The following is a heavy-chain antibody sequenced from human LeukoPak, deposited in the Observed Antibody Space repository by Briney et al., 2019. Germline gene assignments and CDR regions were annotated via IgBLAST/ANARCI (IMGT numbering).Heavy chain of an antibody. CDR3: ARDNSVGDNAWWFDP. V-gene: IGHV1-46*01. CDR1: GYTLTSYY. Sequence: GASVKVSCKASGYTLTSYYMHWVRQAPGQGLEWMGLINPTGGSTGYAQKFQGRVTTTRDMSTSTDYMELSSLRSEDTAIYYCARDNSVGDNAWWFDPWGQGTLVTVSS. J-gene: IGHJ5*02. D-gene: IGHD1-26*01. CDR2: INPTGGST.